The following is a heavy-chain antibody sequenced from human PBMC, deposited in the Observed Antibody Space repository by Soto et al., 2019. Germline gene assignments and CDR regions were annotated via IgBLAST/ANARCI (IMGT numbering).Heavy chain of an antibody. Sequence: PGGSLRLSCSASGFTFSIYAMHWVLQAPGKGLEYVSSISTNGGSTDYADSVKGRFTISRDNSKNTVYLQMSSLRVEDTAVYYCVKGEYYYDSSGYYPFDYWGQGTLVTVSS. J-gene: IGHJ4*02. V-gene: IGHV3-64D*06. CDR2: ISTNGGST. D-gene: IGHD3-22*01. CDR1: GFTFSIYA. CDR3: VKGEYYYDSSGYYPFDY.